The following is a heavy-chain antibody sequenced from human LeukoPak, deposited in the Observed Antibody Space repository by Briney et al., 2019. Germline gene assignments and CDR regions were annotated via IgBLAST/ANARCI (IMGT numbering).Heavy chain of an antibody. V-gene: IGHV5-51*01. CDR2: IYPGDSDT. Sequence: GESLKISCKGSGYSFTSYWIGWVRQMPGKGLEWMGIIYPGDSDTRYSPSFQGQVTIPADKSISTAYLQWSSLKASDTAMYYCARLAYYYDSSGYYYPNYFDYWGQGTLVTVSS. CDR1: GYSFTSYW. D-gene: IGHD3-22*01. J-gene: IGHJ4*02. CDR3: ARLAYYYDSSGYYYPNYFDY.